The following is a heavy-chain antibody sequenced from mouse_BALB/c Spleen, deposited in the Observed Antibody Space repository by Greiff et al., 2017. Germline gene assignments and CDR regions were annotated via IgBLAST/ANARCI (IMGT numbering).Heavy chain of an antibody. CDR1: GYTFSSYW. D-gene: IGHD2-4*01. Sequence: QVQLQQSGAELMKPGASVKISCKATGYTFSSYWIEWVKQRPGHGLEWIGEILPGSGSTNYNEKFKGKATFTADTSSNTAYMQLSSLTSEDSAVYYCARSPYDYDGLWFAYWGQGTLVTVSA. J-gene: IGHJ3*01. V-gene: IGHV1-9*01. CDR3: ARSPYDYDGLWFAY. CDR2: ILPGSGST.